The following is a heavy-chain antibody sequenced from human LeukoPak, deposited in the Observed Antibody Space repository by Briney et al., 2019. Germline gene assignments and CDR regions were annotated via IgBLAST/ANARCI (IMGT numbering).Heavy chain of an antibody. CDR3: ARDKGWYYFDY. Sequence: GGSLRLSCAASGFTFSSYSMNWVRQAPGTGLEWVSSISSSSSYIYYADSVKGRFTISRDNAKNSLYLQMNSLRAEDTAVYYCARDKGWYYFDYWGQGTLVTVSS. CDR1: GFTFSSYS. D-gene: IGHD6-19*01. J-gene: IGHJ4*02. CDR2: ISSSSSYI. V-gene: IGHV3-21*01.